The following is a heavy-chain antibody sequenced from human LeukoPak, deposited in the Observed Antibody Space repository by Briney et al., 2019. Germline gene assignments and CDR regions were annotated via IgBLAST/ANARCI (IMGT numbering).Heavy chain of an antibody. V-gene: IGHV4-61*01. CDR1: SGSVSSGSYY. Sequence: SETLSLTCTVSSGSVSSGSYYWGWIRQPPGKGLEWIGYISYSGSTNYNPSLKSRVTISVDTSKNQFSLKLSSVTAADTAVYYCASVPPGYNSGWYDYWGQGTLVTVSS. J-gene: IGHJ4*02. CDR2: ISYSGST. CDR3: ASVPPGYNSGWYDY. D-gene: IGHD6-19*01.